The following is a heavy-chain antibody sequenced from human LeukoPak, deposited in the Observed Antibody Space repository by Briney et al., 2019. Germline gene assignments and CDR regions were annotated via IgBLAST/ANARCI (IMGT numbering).Heavy chain of an antibody. CDR3: ARFDCSGGSCYIDY. CDR2: IKQDGSEK. V-gene: IGHV3-7*03. CDR1: GFTFSSYW. Sequence: SGGSLRLSCAASGFTFSSYWMSWVRQAPGKGLEWVANIKQDGSEKYYVDSVKGRFTISRDNAKNSLYLQMNSLRAEDTAVYYCARFDCSGGSCYIDYWGQGTLVTVSS. D-gene: IGHD2-15*01. J-gene: IGHJ4*02.